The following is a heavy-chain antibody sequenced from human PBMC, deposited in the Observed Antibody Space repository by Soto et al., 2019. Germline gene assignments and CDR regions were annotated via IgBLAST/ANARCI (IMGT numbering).Heavy chain of an antibody. CDR1: GGSFSDYY. Sequence: QVQLQQWGARLLKPSETLSLTCGVYGGSFSDYYWTWIRQPPGKGLEWIGEINHSGSTNYNPSLMSRVTISVDTSKKQFSLKLNSVTAADTAVYYCARKMHPYYYDTPFDYWGQGTRVAVSS. CDR2: INHSGST. D-gene: IGHD3-22*01. J-gene: IGHJ4*02. V-gene: IGHV4-34*01. CDR3: ARKMHPYYYDTPFDY.